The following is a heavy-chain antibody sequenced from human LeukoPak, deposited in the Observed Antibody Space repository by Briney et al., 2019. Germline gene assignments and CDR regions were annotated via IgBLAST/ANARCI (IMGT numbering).Heavy chain of an antibody. CDR2: ISWNSGSI. CDR3: AKGGNYYYYMDV. Sequence: GGSLRLSCAASGFTFDDYAMHWVRQAPGEGLEWVSGISWNSGSIGYADSVKGRFTISRDNAKNSLYMQMNSLRAEDMALYYCAKGGNYYYYMDVWGKGTTVTVSS. J-gene: IGHJ6*03. CDR1: GFTFDDYA. V-gene: IGHV3-9*03. D-gene: IGHD6-13*01.